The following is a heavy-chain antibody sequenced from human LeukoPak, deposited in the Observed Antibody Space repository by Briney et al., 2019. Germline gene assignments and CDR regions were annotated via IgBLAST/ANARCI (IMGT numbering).Heavy chain of an antibody. CDR3: ARATDSNGWLFDY. J-gene: IGHJ4*02. CDR2: ISLSGST. V-gene: IGHV4-34*01. CDR1: GGSFSGYF. Sequence: SETLSLTCAVYGGSFSGYFWTWIRQPPGKGLEWIGEISLSGSTNYNPSLKSRVTISTDTSKNQFSLKLTSVTAADTAVYYCARATDSNGWLFDYWGQGTLVTVSS. D-gene: IGHD6-19*01.